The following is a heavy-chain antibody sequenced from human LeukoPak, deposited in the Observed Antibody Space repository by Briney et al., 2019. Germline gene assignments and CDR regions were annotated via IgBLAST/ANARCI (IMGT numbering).Heavy chain of an antibody. CDR2: IYTSGST. V-gene: IGHV4-61*02. Sequence: PSETLSLTCTVSGGSISGSYYWTWIRQPAGKGLEWIGRIYTSGSTNYNPSLTSRVTISLDPSKNQFSLKLSSVTAADTAVYYCARAKVLDIVVVVAATNFDYWGQGTLVTVSS. CDR3: ARAKVLDIVVVVAATNFDY. D-gene: IGHD2-15*01. J-gene: IGHJ4*02. CDR1: GGSISGSYY.